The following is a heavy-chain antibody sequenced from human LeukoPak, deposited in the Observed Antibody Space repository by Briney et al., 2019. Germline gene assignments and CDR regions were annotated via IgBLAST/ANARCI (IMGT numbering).Heavy chain of an antibody. CDR3: AKDQYYDFWSGYFYAFDI. D-gene: IGHD3-3*01. CDR2: IWYDGSNK. J-gene: IGHJ3*02. Sequence: GGSLRLSCAASGFTFSSYGMHWVRQAPGKGLEWVAFIWYDGSNKYYADSVKGRFTISRDNSKNTLYLQMNSLRAEDTAVYYCAKDQYYDFWSGYFYAFDIWGQGTMVTVSS. CDR1: GFTFSSYG. V-gene: IGHV3-30*02.